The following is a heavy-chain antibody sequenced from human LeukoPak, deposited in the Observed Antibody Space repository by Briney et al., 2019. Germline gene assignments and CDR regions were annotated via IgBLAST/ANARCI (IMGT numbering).Heavy chain of an antibody. D-gene: IGHD1-26*01. V-gene: IGHV3-74*01. CDR1: GFTLSTYW. CDR3: TRSPSLGGNYWGFDC. Sequence: GGSLRLSCAASGFTLSTYWMHWVRQAPGEGLVWVSRLSPDGSSSVYADSVKGRFTVSRDNAKNTLYLQMNSLRAEDTAVYYCTRSPSLGGNYWGFDCWGQGTLVTVSS. CDR2: LSPDGSSS. J-gene: IGHJ4*02.